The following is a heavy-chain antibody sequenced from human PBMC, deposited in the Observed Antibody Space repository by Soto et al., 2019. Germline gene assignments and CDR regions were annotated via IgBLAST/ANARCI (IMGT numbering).Heavy chain of an antibody. CDR2: IIPIFGTP. CDR1: GGNFNTYP. V-gene: IGHV1-69*18. J-gene: IGHJ3*02. Sequence: QVQLEQSGAEVKRPGSSVKVSCKTSGGNFNTYPISWVRQAPGHRLEWMGKIIPIFGTPDYAQKFQGRGTINADEATTTVYMELRSLKSDDSAVYYCASDSRLWGSTGWKRENLFDIWGQGTMVTVSS. CDR3: ASDSRLWGSTGWKRENLFDI. D-gene: IGHD3-16*01.